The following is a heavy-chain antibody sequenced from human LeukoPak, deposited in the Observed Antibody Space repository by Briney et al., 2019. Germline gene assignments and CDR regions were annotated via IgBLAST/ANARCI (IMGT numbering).Heavy chain of an antibody. Sequence: SETLSLTCAVYGGSLSGYYWSWVRQSPGKGLEWIGEINHSGSTNYNPSLKSRVSISLEMSKNQFSLKLTSVTAADTAVYYCARVGYHLLYAYYYYYMDVWGKGTTVTVS. CDR2: INHSGST. V-gene: IGHV4-34*01. J-gene: IGHJ6*03. CDR1: GGSLSGYY. D-gene: IGHD2-2*02. CDR3: ARVGYHLLYAYYYYYMDV.